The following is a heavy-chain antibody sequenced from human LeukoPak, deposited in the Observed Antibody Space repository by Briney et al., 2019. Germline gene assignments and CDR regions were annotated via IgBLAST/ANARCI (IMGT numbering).Heavy chain of an antibody. CDR1: GYSFTAHY. CDR3: ARDLGFNPIFGVVTHRGGDY. D-gene: IGHD3-3*01. CDR2: INPNSGDT. V-gene: IGHV1-2*02. J-gene: IGHJ4*02. Sequence: GASVKVSCKASGYSFTAHYIHWLRQAPGHGLEWMGWINPNSGDTNIAQKFQGRVTVTGDTSINTAYMELSSLRSDDTAVYYCARDLGFNPIFGVVTHRGGDYWGQGTLVTVSS.